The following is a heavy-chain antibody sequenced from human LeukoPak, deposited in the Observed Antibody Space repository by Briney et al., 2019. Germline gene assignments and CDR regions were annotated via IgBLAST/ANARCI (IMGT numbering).Heavy chain of an antibody. CDR2: IYYSGST. V-gene: IGHV4-59*08. J-gene: IGHJ4*02. D-gene: IGHD3-9*01. CDR1: GGSFSGYY. Sequence: SETLSLTCAVYGGSFSGYYWSWIRQPPGKGLEWIGYIYYSGSTNYNPSLKSRVTISVDTSKNQFSLKLSSVTAADTAVYYCARKSQYYDILTGYYAEGYFDYWGQGTLVTVSS. CDR3: ARKSQYYDILTGYYAEGYFDY.